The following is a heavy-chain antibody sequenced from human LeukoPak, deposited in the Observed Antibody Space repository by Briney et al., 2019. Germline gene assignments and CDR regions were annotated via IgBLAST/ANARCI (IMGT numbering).Heavy chain of an antibody. Sequence: GGSLRLSCAASGFTFSDYWMNWVRQAPGKGLEWVAILKQDGSEILYVDSVKGRFTISRGNAKNSLYLQMNSLRAEDTAVYYCAGGAGWSIDYWGQGTLVTVSS. J-gene: IGHJ4*02. D-gene: IGHD2-15*01. CDR1: GFTFSDYW. CDR3: AGGAGWSIDY. V-gene: IGHV3-7*01. CDR2: LKQDGSEI.